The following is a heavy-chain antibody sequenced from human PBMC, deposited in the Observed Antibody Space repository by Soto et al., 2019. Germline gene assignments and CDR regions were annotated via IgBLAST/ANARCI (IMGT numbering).Heavy chain of an antibody. V-gene: IGHV3-48*03. J-gene: IGHJ4*02. Sequence: GALRVACSASGFTFSSYEMNWVRQAPGKGLEWVSYISSSGSTIYYADSVKGRFTISRDNAKNSLYLQMNSLRAEDTAVYYCATPGGGEYRSSSVPTWGQGTLVTVYS. CDR3: ATPGGGEYRSSSVPT. CDR2: ISSSGSTI. CDR1: GFTFSSYE. D-gene: IGHD6-6*01.